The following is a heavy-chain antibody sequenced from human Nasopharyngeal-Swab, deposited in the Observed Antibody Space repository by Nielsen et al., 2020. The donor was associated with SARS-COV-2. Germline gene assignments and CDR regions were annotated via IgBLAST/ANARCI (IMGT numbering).Heavy chain of an antibody. D-gene: IGHD6-19*01. Sequence: SETLSLTCAVYGGSFSGYYWSWIRQPPGKGLEWIGEINHSGSTNYNPSLKGRVTISVDTSKNQFSLKLSSVTAADTAVYYCAREWYSSGWYGVWGQGTLVTVSS. CDR2: INHSGST. CDR1: GGSFSGYY. CDR3: AREWYSSGWYGV. V-gene: IGHV4-34*01. J-gene: IGHJ4*02.